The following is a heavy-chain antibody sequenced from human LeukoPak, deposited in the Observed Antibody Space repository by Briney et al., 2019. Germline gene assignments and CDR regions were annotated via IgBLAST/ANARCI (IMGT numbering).Heavy chain of an antibody. V-gene: IGHV1-2*02. J-gene: IGHJ4*02. D-gene: IGHD3-3*01. Sequence: ASVKVSCKASGYTFTGYYMHWVRQAPGQGLEWMGWINPNSGGTNYAQKFQGRVTMTRDTSISTAYTELSRLRSDDTAVYYCARTYYDFWSGQTTSHTIDYWGQGTLVTVSS. CDR1: GYTFTGYY. CDR3: ARTYYDFWSGQTTSHTIDY. CDR2: INPNSGGT.